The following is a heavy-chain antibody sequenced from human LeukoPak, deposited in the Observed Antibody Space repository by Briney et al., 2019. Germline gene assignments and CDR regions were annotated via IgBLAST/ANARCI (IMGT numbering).Heavy chain of an antibody. J-gene: IGHJ4*02. D-gene: IGHD6-13*01. Sequence: GGSLRLPFTTSGFTFSSYGMHWVRQAPGKGLEWVTFIRYDGSNKYYADSVKGRFTISRDNSKNTLYLQMNSLRAEGTAVYYCAKDQYDISWYVGFDYWGQGTLVTVSS. CDR1: GFTFSSYG. V-gene: IGHV3-30*02. CDR2: IRYDGSNK. CDR3: AKDQYDISWYVGFDY.